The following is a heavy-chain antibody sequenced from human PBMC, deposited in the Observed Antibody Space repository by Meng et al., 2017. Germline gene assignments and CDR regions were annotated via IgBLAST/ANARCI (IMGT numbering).Heavy chain of an antibody. CDR1: GYTFTGYY. V-gene: IGHV1-2*06. Sequence: ASVKVSCKASGYTFTGYYMHWVRQAPGQGLEWMGRINPNSGGTNYAQKFQGRVTMTRDTSISTAYMELSRLRSDDTAVYYCAREGHSSGWPGVDVRGQGTTVTVSS. J-gene: IGHJ6*02. CDR2: INPNSGGT. CDR3: AREGHSSGWPGVDV. D-gene: IGHD6-19*01.